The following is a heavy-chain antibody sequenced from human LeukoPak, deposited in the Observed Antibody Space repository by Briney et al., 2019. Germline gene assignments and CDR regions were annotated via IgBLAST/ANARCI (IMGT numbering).Heavy chain of an antibody. J-gene: IGHJ6*02. V-gene: IGHV3-33*01. CDR3: ARAYYDFWSGYYNPSYYYYGTDV. Sequence: PGGSLRLSCAASGFTFSSYGMHWVRQAPGKGLEWVAVIWYDGSNKYYADSVKGRFTISRDNSKNTLYLQMNSLRAEDTAVYYCARAYYDFWSGYYNPSYYYYGTDVWGQGTTVTVSS. CDR2: IWYDGSNK. CDR1: GFTFSSYG. D-gene: IGHD3-3*01.